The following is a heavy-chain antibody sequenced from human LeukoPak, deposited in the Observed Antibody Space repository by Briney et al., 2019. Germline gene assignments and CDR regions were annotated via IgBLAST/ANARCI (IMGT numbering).Heavy chain of an antibody. D-gene: IGHD3-10*01. CDR3: ARDTVETYYYGSGSYHD. Sequence: GGSLRLSCAASGFTFSSYAMSWVRQAPGKGLEWVSAISGSGGSTYYADSVKGRFTISRDNSKNTLYLQMNSLRAEDTAVYYCARDTVETYYYGSGSYHDWGQGTLVTVSS. CDR2: ISGSGGST. CDR1: GFTFSSYA. J-gene: IGHJ4*02. V-gene: IGHV3-23*01.